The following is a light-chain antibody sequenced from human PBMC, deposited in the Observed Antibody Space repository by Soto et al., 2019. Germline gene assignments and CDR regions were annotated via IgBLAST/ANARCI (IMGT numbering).Light chain of an antibody. CDR3: MQATQSPRT. CDR2: DAF. CDR1: PSVSNS. Sequence: ESVLTQSPATLSLSPGERATLSCRASPSVSNSLAWYQHKPGQAPRLLIYDAFNRATGVPTRFSGSGSGTDFTLTISRVEAEDVGVYYCMQATQSPRTFGQGTKVEIK. J-gene: IGKJ1*01. V-gene: IGKV3-11*01.